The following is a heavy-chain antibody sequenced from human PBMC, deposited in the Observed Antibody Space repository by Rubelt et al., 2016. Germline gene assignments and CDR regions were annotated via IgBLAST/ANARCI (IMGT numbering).Heavy chain of an antibody. V-gene: IGHV3-49*03. Sequence: EVQLVESGGGLVQPGRSLRLSCTASGFSFGDYAMSWFRQAPGKGLEWVGFIRRNAYGGTEEYDASVKGRFTISSEDSKSIAYLQMNSLRAEDTAVYYCARVPSGSIDYWGQGTLVTVSA. CDR3: ARVPSGSIDY. CDR1: GFSFGDYA. D-gene: IGHD7-27*01. CDR2: IRRNAYGGTE. J-gene: IGHJ4*02.